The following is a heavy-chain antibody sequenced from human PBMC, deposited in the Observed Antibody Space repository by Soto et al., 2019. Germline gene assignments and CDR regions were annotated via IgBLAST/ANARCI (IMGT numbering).Heavy chain of an antibody. D-gene: IGHD6-13*01. J-gene: IGHJ4*02. V-gene: IGHV4-39*01. CDR2: IYYSGST. CDR1: GGSISSSSYY. Sequence: PSETLSLTCTVSGGSISSSSYYWGWIRQPPGKGLEWIGSIYYSGSTYYNPSLKSRVTISVDTSKNQFSLKLSSVTAADTAVYYCARLPAGVIAAAGTYWGQGTLVTVSS. CDR3: ARLPAGVIAAAGTY.